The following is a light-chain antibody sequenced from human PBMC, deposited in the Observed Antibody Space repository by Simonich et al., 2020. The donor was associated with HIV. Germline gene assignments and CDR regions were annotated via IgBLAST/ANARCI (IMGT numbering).Light chain of an antibody. CDR3: QQYYTTPPT. V-gene: IGKV4-1*01. CDR1: RHILYNSNHKNY. Sequence: DIVMTQSPDSLAVSLGERATINCQSSRHILYNSNHKNYLAWYQQKPGQPPNLLIYWASTRESGVPDRFSASGSGTDFTLTISSLQAEDVAVYYCQQYYTTPPTFGQGTKVEIK. J-gene: IGKJ1*01. CDR2: WAS.